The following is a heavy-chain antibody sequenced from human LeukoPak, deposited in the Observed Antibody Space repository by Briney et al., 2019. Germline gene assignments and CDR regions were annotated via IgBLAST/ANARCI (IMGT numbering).Heavy chain of an antibody. J-gene: IGHJ4*02. V-gene: IGHV3-23*01. D-gene: IGHD6-19*01. CDR2: IRDSGAYG. CDR1: GFTFSSYE. CDR3: AKRARYNSARATDFDS. Sequence: GGSLRLSCAASGFTFSSYEMNWVRQAPGKGLEWVSTIRDSGAYGFYADSVKGRFTISRDNSNNLVYLQMNNLRAEDTAEYYCAKRARYNSARATDFDSWGQGTQVTVSS.